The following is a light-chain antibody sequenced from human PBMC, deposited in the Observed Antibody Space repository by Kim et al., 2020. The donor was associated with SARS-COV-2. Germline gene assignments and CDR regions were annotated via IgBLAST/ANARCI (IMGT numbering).Light chain of an antibody. V-gene: IGKV3-11*01. Sequence: PGERAPLSCRASQSVSSNLAWYQQKPGQAPRLLIYGASNRATGITARFSGSGSGTDFTLTISSLEPEDFAVYYCQQRSNWPPGVTFGPGTKVDIK. CDR3: QQRSNWPPGVT. CDR1: QSVSSN. CDR2: GAS. J-gene: IGKJ3*01.